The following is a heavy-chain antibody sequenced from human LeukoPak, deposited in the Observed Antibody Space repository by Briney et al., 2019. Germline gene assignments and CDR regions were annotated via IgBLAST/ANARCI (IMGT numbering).Heavy chain of an antibody. D-gene: IGHD6-6*01. CDR2: INWNGGST. CDR3: ARVQLVDSYYYSYMDV. CDR1: GFTFSNYA. Sequence: GGSLRLSCAASGFTFSNYAIHWGRQAPGKGLEWVSGINWNGGSTGYADSVKGRFTISRDNAKNSLYLQMNNLTAKHTALYYCARVQLVDSYYYSYMDVWGKGTTVTVSS. V-gene: IGHV3-20*04. J-gene: IGHJ6*03.